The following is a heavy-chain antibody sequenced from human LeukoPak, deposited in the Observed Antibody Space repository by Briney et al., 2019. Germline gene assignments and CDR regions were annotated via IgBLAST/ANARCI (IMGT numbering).Heavy chain of an antibody. J-gene: IGHJ3*02. Sequence: GGSLTLSCAASGFTFSSYGMHWVRQAPGQGLGLVAVISYDGSNKYYADSVKGRFTISRDNSKNTLYLQMNSLRAEDTAVYYCAKTPTLHSSSWYDAFDIWGQGTMVTVSS. CDR2: ISYDGSNK. CDR3: AKTPTLHSSSWYDAFDI. V-gene: IGHV3-30*18. D-gene: IGHD6-13*01. CDR1: GFTFSSYG.